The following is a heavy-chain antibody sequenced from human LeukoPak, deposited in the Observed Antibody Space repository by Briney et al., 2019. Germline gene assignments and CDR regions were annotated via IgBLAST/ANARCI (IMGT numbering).Heavy chain of an antibody. D-gene: IGHD3-22*01. J-gene: IGHJ5*02. Sequence: SETLSLTCAVSGYSISSGYYCGWIRQPPGKGLEWIGSIYHSGSTYYNPSLKSRVTISVDTSKNQFSLKLSSVTAADTAVYYCARQMTVYPADYYYDSSGYYKYNWFDPWGQGTLVTVSS. CDR1: GYSISSGYY. CDR3: ARQMTVYPADYYYDSSGYYKYNWFDP. V-gene: IGHV4-38-2*01. CDR2: IYHSGST.